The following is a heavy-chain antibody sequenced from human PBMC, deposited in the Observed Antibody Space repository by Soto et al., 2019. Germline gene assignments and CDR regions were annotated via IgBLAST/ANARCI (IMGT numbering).Heavy chain of an antibody. D-gene: IGHD6-19*01. CDR1: GFTFSSYA. CDR2: ISGSGGST. Sequence: GGSLRLSCAASGFTFSSYAMSWVRQAPGKGLEWVSAISGSGGSTYYADSVKGRFTISRDNSKNTLYLQMNSLRAEDTAVYYCAKYALPLAAVAAADAFDIWGQGTMVTVSS. V-gene: IGHV3-23*01. J-gene: IGHJ3*02. CDR3: AKYALPLAAVAAADAFDI.